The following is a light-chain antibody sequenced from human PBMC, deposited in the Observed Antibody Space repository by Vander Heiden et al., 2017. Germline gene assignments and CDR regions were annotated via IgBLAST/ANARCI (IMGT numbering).Light chain of an antibody. J-gene: IGKJ1*01. Sequence: DIQLTQPPSSLSASVGARATITCRESQSISSYLNWYQQKPGKAPKLLIYAASSLQSGVPSRFSGSGSGTDFTLTISSLQPEDFATYYCQQSYSTPWTFGQGTKVEIK. CDR2: AAS. V-gene: IGKV1-39*01. CDR1: QSISSY. CDR3: QQSYSTPWT.